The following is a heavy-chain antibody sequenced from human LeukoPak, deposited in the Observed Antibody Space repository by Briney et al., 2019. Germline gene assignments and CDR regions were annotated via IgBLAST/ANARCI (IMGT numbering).Heavy chain of an antibody. CDR3: ARHKGYCSSTSCYHPYYYYYYMDV. Sequence: PGGSLRLSCAASGFTFSSYSMNWVRQAPGKGLGWVSYISSSSSTIYYADSVKGRFTISRDNAKNSLYLQMNSLRAEDTAVYYCARHKGYCSSTSCYHPYYYYYYMDVWGKGTTVTVSS. CDR2: ISSSSSTI. D-gene: IGHD2-2*01. CDR1: GFTFSSYS. J-gene: IGHJ6*03. V-gene: IGHV3-48*04.